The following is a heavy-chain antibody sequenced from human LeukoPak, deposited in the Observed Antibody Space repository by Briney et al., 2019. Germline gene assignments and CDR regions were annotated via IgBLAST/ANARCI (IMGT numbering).Heavy chain of an antibody. CDR3: AKAREYWLDIVATKMDY. CDR2: ISYDGSNK. V-gene: IGHV3-30*18. D-gene: IGHD5-12*01. Sequence: PGGSLRLSCAASGFTFSSYGMHWVRQAPGKGLEWVAVISYDGSNKYYADSVKGRFTISRDNSKNTLYLQMNSLRAEDTAVYYCAKAREYWLDIVATKMDYWGQGTLVTVSS. J-gene: IGHJ4*02. CDR1: GFTFSSYG.